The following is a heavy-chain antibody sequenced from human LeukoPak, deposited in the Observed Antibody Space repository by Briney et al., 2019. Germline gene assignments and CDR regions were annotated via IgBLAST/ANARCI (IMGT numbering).Heavy chain of an antibody. CDR3: AKWSYDSSGYVDY. Sequence: GGSLRLSCAASGFTFSSYGMRRVRQAPGKGLEWVAFIRYDGSNKYYADSVKGRFTISRDNSKNTLYLQMNSLRAEDTAVYYCAKWSYDSSGYVDYWGQGTLVTVSS. CDR1: GFTFSSYG. D-gene: IGHD3-22*01. V-gene: IGHV3-30*02. CDR2: IRYDGSNK. J-gene: IGHJ4*02.